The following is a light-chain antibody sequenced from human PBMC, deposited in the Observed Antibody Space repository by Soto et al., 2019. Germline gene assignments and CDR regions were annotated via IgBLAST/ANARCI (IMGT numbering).Light chain of an antibody. Sequence: EFVLTQYPGTMSLSPGERATLSCRASQSVSSSFLAWYQQKPGQAPRILIYGASTRATGIPDRFSGSGSGTDFTLTISRLEPEDFAVYYCQQYGSSPPLTFGGGTKVEIK. J-gene: IGKJ4*01. CDR1: QSVSSSF. CDR3: QQYGSSPPLT. CDR2: GAS. V-gene: IGKV3-20*01.